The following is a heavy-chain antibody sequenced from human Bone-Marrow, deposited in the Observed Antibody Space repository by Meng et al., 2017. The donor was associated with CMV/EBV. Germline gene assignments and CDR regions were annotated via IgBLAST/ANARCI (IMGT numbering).Heavy chain of an antibody. CDR3: AKGGYQLLYNWFDP. Sequence: SLRLSCAASGFTFDDYAMHWVRQAPGKGLEWVSGISWNSGSIGYADSVKGRFTISRDNAKNSLYLQMNSLRAEDTALYYCAKGGYQLLYNWFDPWGQGTLVTVSS. V-gene: IGHV3-9*01. J-gene: IGHJ5*02. CDR2: ISWNSGSI. CDR1: GFTFDDYA. D-gene: IGHD2-2*01.